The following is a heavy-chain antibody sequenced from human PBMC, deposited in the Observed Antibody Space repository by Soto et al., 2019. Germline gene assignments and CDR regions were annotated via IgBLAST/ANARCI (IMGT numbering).Heavy chain of an antibody. CDR1: GGSISSYY. V-gene: IGHV4-59*01. CDR2: IYYSGST. Sequence: TLSLTCTVSGGSISSYYWSWIRQPPGKGLEWIGYIYYSGSTNYNPSLKSRVTISVDTSKNQFSLKLSSVTAADTAVYYCARKSGGDYYYYYGMDVWGQGTTVTVSS. D-gene: IGHD2-15*01. J-gene: IGHJ6*02. CDR3: ARKSGGDYYYYYGMDV.